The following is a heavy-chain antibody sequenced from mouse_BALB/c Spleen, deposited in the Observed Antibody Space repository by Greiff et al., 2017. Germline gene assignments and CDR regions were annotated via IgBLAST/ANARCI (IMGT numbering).Heavy chain of an antibody. Sequence: EVQLVESGGDLVKPGGSLKLSCAASGFTFSSYGMSWVRQTPDKRLEWVATISSGGSYTYYPDSVKGRFTISRDNAKNTLYLQMSSLKSEDTAMYYCASKSTMITAWFAYWGQGTLVTVAA. CDR3: ASKSTMITAWFAY. V-gene: IGHV5-6*01. D-gene: IGHD2-4*01. CDR1: GFTFSSYG. J-gene: IGHJ3*01. CDR2: ISSGGSYT.